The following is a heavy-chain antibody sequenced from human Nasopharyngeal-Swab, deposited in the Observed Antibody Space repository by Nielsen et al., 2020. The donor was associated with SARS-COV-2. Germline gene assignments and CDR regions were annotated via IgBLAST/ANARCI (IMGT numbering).Heavy chain of an antibody. CDR2: INAGNGNT. CDR3: ASSSMADDAFDI. Sequence: ASVKVSCKASGYTFTSYAMHWVRQAPGQRLEWMGWINAGNGNTKYSQKFQGRVTITRDTSASTAYMELSSLRSDDTAVYYCASSSMADDAFDIWGQGTMVTVSS. J-gene: IGHJ3*02. V-gene: IGHV1-3*01. D-gene: IGHD5-24*01. CDR1: GYTFTSYA.